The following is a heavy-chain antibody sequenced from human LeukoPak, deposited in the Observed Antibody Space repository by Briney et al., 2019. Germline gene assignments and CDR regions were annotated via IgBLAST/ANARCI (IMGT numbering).Heavy chain of an antibody. D-gene: IGHD2-2*01. J-gene: IGHJ6*02. CDR2: ISGSGGST. CDR1: GFTFSSYA. V-gene: IGHV3-23*01. Sequence: QPGGSLRLSCAASGFTFSSYAMSWVRQAPGKGLEWVSAISGSGGSTYYADSVKGRFTISRDNSKNTLYLQMNSLRAEDTAVYYCAKDTSCCYTRSPRLYYYYGMDVWGQGATVTVSS. CDR3: AKDTSCCYTRSPRLYYYYGMDV.